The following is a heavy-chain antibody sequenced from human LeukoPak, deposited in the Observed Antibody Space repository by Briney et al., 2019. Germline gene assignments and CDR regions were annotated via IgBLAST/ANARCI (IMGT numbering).Heavy chain of an antibody. CDR1: GGFIRTYY. CDR2: IYYTGST. V-gene: IGHV4-59*12. D-gene: IGHD2-15*01. Sequence: SETLSLTCTVSGGFIRTYYWSWIRQPPGKGLEYIGYIYYTGSTTYNPSLESRVTMSVDTSKNQFSLQLTSVTAADTAVYHCARETYCSGGTCFFGPDYWGQGTLVTVSS. J-gene: IGHJ4*02. CDR3: ARETYCSGGTCFFGPDY.